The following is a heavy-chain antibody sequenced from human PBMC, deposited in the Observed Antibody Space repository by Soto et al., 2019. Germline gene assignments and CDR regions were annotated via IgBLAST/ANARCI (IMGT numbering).Heavy chain of an antibody. CDR2: IIPVFGTT. D-gene: IGHD6-13*01. CDR3: ARVSSSWYKDYLDY. Sequence: QVQLVQSGAEVKKPGSSVKVSCKASGGTFSNYAISWVRQAPGQGLEWMGGIIPVFGTTNYAQRFQGRVTMTADESTSTAYMELSSLRSEDTAVYYCARVSSSWYKDYLDYWGQGTLVTVSS. V-gene: IGHV1-69*12. J-gene: IGHJ4*02. CDR1: GGTFSNYA.